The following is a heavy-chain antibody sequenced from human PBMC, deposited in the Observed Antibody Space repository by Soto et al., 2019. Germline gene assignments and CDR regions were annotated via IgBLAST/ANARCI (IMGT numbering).Heavy chain of an antibody. CDR1: GYTFTSYG. J-gene: IGHJ3*02. Sequence: QVQLVQSGAEVKKPGASVKVSCKASGYTFTSYGISWARQAPGQGLEWMGWISAYNGNTNYAQMLQGRVTMTTDTSKSTADMELRSLRADDTALYYCARDSFIPFTNGVCYCDAFDIWGQGTMVTVSS. D-gene: IGHD2-8*01. CDR3: ARDSFIPFTNGVCYCDAFDI. V-gene: IGHV1-18*01. CDR2: ISAYNGNT.